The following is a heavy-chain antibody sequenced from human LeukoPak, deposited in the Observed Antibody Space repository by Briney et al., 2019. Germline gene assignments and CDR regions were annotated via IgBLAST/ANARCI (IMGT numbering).Heavy chain of an antibody. CDR2: VNPNSGNT. V-gene: IGHV1-8*03. D-gene: IGHD4-23*01. CDR3: ATRPNPVRWRDDAFDI. J-gene: IGHJ3*02. CDR1: GYTFSTYD. Sequence: ASVKVSCKASGYTFSTYDINWVRQAAGQGLEWMGWVNPNSGNTGYAQKFQGRVTITRNTSISTAYMELSSLRSEDTAVYYCATRPNPVRWRDDAFDIWGQGTMVTVSS.